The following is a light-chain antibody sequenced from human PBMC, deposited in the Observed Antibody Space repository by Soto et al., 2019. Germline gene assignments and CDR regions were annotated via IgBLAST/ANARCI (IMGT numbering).Light chain of an antibody. CDR2: DVN. J-gene: IGLJ1*01. CDR3: CSYAATYTHYV. Sequence: QSALTQPRSVSGSPGQSVTISCTGTSSDVGGYNFVSWYQQHPGKAPKLMIYDVNKRPSGVPGRFSGSKSGNTASLTISGLQAEDEADYYCCSYAATYTHYVFGTGTKVTVL. CDR1: SSDVGGYNF. V-gene: IGLV2-11*01.